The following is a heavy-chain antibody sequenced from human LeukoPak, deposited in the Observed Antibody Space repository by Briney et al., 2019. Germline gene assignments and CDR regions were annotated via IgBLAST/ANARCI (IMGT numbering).Heavy chain of an antibody. CDR2: IYYSGST. CDR3: ARSSYGGNCFDP. D-gene: IGHD5-18*01. J-gene: IGHJ5*02. V-gene: IGHV4-59*08. CDR1: GGSISSYY. Sequence: SETLSLTCSISGGSISSYYWSWIRQPPGKGLDWIGYIYYSGSTNYNHSLKSRVTISVDTSKNQFSLYLSSVTAADTAVYYCARSSYGGNCFDPWGQGTLVTVSS.